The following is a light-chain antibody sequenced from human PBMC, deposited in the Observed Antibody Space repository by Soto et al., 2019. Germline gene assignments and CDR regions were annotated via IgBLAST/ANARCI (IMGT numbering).Light chain of an antibody. CDR1: QSITTNY. CDR3: QQYRTSPIT. CDR2: GAS. V-gene: IGKV3-20*01. J-gene: IGKJ5*01. Sequence: ETVLTQSPGTLSLSPGERATLSCRASQSITTNYLAGYQQKPVQAPRLPIKGASSIVTGIPGRFSGSGSGTDFTLTIRRLEPEDFAVYDCQQYRTSPITFGQGTRLEIK.